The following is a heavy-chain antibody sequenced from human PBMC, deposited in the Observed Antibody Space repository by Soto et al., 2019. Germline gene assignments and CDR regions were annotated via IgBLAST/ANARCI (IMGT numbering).Heavy chain of an antibody. CDR1: GYTFTSYD. CDR2: MNPNSGNT. J-gene: IGHJ6*03. CDR3: ARGMFSVTTLAYYMDV. D-gene: IGHD4-17*01. Sequence: ASVKVSCKASGYTFTSYDINWVRQATGQGLEWMGWMNPNSGNTGYAQKFQGRVTMTRNTSISTAYMELSSLRSEDTAVYYCARGMFSVTTLAYYMDVWGKGTTVTVS. V-gene: IGHV1-8*01.